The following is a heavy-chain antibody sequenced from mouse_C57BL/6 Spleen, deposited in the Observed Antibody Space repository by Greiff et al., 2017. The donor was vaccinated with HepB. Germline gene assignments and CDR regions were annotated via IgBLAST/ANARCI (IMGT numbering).Heavy chain of an antibody. CDR1: GYSITSGYY. V-gene: IGHV3-6*01. Sequence: EVKLQESGPGLVKPSQSLSLTCSVTGYSITSGYYWNWIRQFPGNKLEWMGYISYDGSNNYNPSLKNRISITRDTSKNQFFLKLNSVTTEDTATYYCARRDWERAMDYWGQGTSVTVSS. J-gene: IGHJ4*01. CDR2: ISYDGSN. D-gene: IGHD4-1*01. CDR3: ARRDWERAMDY.